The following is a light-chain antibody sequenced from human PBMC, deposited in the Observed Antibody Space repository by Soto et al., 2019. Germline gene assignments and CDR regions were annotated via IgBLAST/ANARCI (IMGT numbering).Light chain of an antibody. V-gene: IGLV2-14*01. CDR3: SSYTLSSTYV. CDR1: SSDVGGYNY. CDR2: DVS. Sequence: QSALTQPASVSGSPVQSIAISCTGTSSDVGGYNYVSWYQQHPGKAPKLLINDVSNRPSGVSSRFSGSKSGNTASLTISGLQAEDEADYYCSSYTLSSTYVFGTGTKLTVL. J-gene: IGLJ1*01.